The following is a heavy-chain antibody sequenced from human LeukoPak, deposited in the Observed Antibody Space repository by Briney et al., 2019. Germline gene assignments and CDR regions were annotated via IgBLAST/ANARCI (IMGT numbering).Heavy chain of an antibody. J-gene: IGHJ4*02. CDR1: GGTFSSYA. Sequence: SVKVSCKASGGTFSSYAISWVRQAPGQGLEWMGGIIPIFGTANYAQKFQGRVTITTDESTSTAYMELSSLRSEDTAVYYCARGSVGYCSSTSCLTNWAALGYWGQGTLVTVSS. V-gene: IGHV1-69*05. D-gene: IGHD2-2*01. CDR2: IIPIFGTA. CDR3: ARGSVGYCSSTSCLTNWAALGY.